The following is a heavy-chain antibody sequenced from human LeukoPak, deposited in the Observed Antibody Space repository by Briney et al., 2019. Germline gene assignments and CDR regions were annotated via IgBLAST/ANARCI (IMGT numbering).Heavy chain of an antibody. D-gene: IGHD6-19*01. CDR1: GYTFTGYY. Sequence: GASVKVSCKASGYTFTGYYMHWVRQAPGQGLEWMGWISAYSGNTNYAQNLQGRVTMTTDTSTSTAYMELRSLRSDDTAVYYCARGRYSSGWRSNFDYWGQGTLVTVSS. CDR2: ISAYSGNT. CDR3: ARGRYSSGWRSNFDY. V-gene: IGHV1-18*04. J-gene: IGHJ4*02.